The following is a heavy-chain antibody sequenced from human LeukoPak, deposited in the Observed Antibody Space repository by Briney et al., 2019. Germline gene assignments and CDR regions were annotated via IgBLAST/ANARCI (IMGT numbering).Heavy chain of an antibody. Sequence: GVSLRLSCAVSGFIFNSYAMHWVRQAPGKGLEWVAVISYDGSNKYYADSVKGRFTISRDNSKNTLYLQMNSLRAEDTAVYYCARGHDDYGDWFDPWGQGTLVTVSS. CDR1: GFIFNSYA. D-gene: IGHD4-17*01. J-gene: IGHJ5*02. CDR2: ISYDGSNK. V-gene: IGHV3-30-3*01. CDR3: ARGHDDYGDWFDP.